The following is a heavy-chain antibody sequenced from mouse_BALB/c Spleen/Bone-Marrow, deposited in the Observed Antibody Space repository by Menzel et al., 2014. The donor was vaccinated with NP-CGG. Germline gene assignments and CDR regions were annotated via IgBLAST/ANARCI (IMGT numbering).Heavy chain of an antibody. CDR1: GYTFTSYW. CDR2: IYPGRGST. CDR3: TKGLPSAY. V-gene: IGHV1S22*01. Sequence: LKQSGSELVRPGASVKLSCKASGYTFTSYWMHWVKQRPGQGLEWIGNIYPGRGSTNYDEKFKSKATLTVDTSSSTAYMQLSSLTSEDSAVYYCTKGLPSAYWGQGTLVTVSA. D-gene: IGHD2-4*01. J-gene: IGHJ3*01.